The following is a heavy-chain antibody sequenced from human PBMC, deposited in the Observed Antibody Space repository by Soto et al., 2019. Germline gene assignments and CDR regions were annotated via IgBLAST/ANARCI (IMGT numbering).Heavy chain of an antibody. CDR2: ISYDGDNK. CDR3: ARGHGYDYGDYRRGRHAFDI. V-gene: IGHV3-30*03. D-gene: IGHD4-17*01. J-gene: IGHJ3*02. Sequence: TGGSLRLSCAASGFTFSRYGMHWVRQAPGKGLEWVAVISYDGDNKYYADSVKGRFTVSRDNSKNTLYLQMNSLRPGDTAVYYFARGHGYDYGDYRRGRHAFDIWGQGTMVTVS. CDR1: GFTFSRYG.